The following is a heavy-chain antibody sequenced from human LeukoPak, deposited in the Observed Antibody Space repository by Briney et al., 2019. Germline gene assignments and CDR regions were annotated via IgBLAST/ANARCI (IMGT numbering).Heavy chain of an antibody. CDR3: ARDRESYYDILTGQIWTAYFDY. CDR2: ISSNGGST. D-gene: IGHD3-9*01. J-gene: IGHJ4*02. Sequence: SGGSLRLSCAASGFTFSSYAMHWVRQAPGKGLEYVSAISSNGGSTYYANSVKGRFTISRDNSKNTLYLQMGSLRAEDMAVYYCARDRESYYDILTGQIWTAYFDYWGQGTLVTVSS. CDR1: GFTFSSYA. V-gene: IGHV3-64*01.